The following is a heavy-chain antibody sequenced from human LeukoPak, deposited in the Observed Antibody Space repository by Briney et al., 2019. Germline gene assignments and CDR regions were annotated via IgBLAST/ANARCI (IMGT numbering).Heavy chain of an antibody. Sequence: NTSETLSLTCAVYGGSFSGYYWSWIRQPPGKGLEWIGEINHSGSTNYNPSLKSRVTISVDTSKNQFSLKLSSVTAADTAVYYCARGPKRFLRFLEWLTYYFDYWGQGTLVTVSS. CDR1: GGSFSGYY. D-gene: IGHD3-3*01. CDR3: ARGPKRFLRFLEWLTYYFDY. J-gene: IGHJ4*02. CDR2: INHSGST. V-gene: IGHV4-34*01.